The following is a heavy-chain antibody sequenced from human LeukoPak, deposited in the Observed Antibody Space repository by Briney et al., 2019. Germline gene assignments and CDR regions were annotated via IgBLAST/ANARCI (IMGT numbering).Heavy chain of an antibody. J-gene: IGHJ3*02. Sequence: GGSLRPSCAASGFMVTSYWMSWVRQAPGKGLEWVANINQDGSAKYYVDSVKGRFTISRDNAKNSLYLQMNSLRAEDTAVYYCAGSWSPYDAFDIWGQGTMVSVSS. V-gene: IGHV3-7*01. CDR2: INQDGSAK. CDR1: GFMVTSYW. CDR3: AGSWSPYDAFDI. D-gene: IGHD6-13*01.